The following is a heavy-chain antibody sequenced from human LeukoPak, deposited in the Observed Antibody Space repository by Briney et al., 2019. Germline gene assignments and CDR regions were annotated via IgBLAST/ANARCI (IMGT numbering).Heavy chain of an antibody. Sequence: EASVKVSCKASGYTFTSYDINWVRQATGQGLEWMGWMNPNSGNTGYAQKFQGRVTMTRNTSISTAYMELSSLRSDDTAVYYCARDRPIAAAPAKPRNDAFDIWGQGTMVTVSS. CDR3: ARDRPIAAAPAKPRNDAFDI. V-gene: IGHV1-8*01. CDR1: GYTFTSYD. J-gene: IGHJ3*02. CDR2: MNPNSGNT. D-gene: IGHD6-13*01.